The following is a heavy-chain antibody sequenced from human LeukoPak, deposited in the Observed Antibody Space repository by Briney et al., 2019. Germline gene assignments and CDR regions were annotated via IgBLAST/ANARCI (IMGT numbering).Heavy chain of an antibody. CDR1: GGSFSGYY. J-gene: IGHJ4*02. CDR2: INHSGST. V-gene: IGHV4-34*01. D-gene: IGHD3-22*01. Sequence: PETLSLTCAVYGGSFSGYYWSWIRQPPGKGLEWIGEINHSGSTNYNPSLKSRVTISVDTSKNQFSLKLSSVTAADTAVYYCARGHYYDSSGYPYWGQGTLVTVSS. CDR3: ARGHYYDSSGYPY.